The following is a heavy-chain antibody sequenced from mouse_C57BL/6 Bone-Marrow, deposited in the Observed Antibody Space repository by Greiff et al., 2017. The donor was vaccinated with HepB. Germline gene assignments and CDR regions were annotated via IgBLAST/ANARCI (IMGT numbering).Heavy chain of an antibody. CDR3: ARWGFYYYGSRYFDY. D-gene: IGHD1-1*01. V-gene: IGHV1-75*01. Sequence: QVQLKESGPELVKPGASVKISCKASGYTFTDYYINWVKQRPGQGLEWIGWIFPGSGSTYYNEKFKGKATLTVDKSSSTAYMLLSSLTSEDSAVYFCARWGFYYYGSRYFDYWGQGTTLTVSS. J-gene: IGHJ2*01. CDR2: IFPGSGST. CDR1: GYTFTDYY.